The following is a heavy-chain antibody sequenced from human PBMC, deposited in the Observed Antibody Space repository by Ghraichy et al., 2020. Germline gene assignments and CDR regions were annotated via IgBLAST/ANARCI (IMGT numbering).Heavy chain of an antibody. CDR2: ISSSSSYT. D-gene: IGHD6-19*01. CDR1: GFTFSDYY. CDR3: AREGVGAVSDY. J-gene: IGHJ4*02. Sequence: GALRLSCAASGFTFSDYYMSWIRQAPGKGLEWVSYISSSSSYTNYADSVKGRFTISRDNAKNSLYLQMNSLRAEDTAVYYCAREGVGAVSDYWGQGTLVTVSS. V-gene: IGHV3-11*05.